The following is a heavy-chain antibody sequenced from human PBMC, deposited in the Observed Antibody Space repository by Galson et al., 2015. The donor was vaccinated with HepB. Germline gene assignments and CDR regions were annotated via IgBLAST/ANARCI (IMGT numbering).Heavy chain of an antibody. CDR1: GLTFSSYW. D-gene: IGHD3-16*01. CDR3: ARDGGSGPAYYYYGMDV. J-gene: IGHJ6*02. CDR2: IKQDGSEK. V-gene: IGHV3-7*01. Sequence: SLRLSCAASGLTFSSYWMSWVRQAPGKGLEWVANIKQDGSEKYYVDSVKGRFTISRDNAKNSLYLQMNSLRAEDTAVYYCARDGGSGPAYYYYGMDVWGQGTTVTVSS.